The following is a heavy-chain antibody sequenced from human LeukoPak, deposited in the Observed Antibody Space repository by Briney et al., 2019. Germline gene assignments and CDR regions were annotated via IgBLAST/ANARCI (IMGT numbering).Heavy chain of an antibody. CDR1: GFTFSSHW. CDR2: INSDGSTT. CDR3: AREYMWRRSDYYYGMDV. D-gene: IGHD2-21*01. J-gene: IGHJ6*02. V-gene: IGHV3-74*01. Sequence: GGSLRLSCAASGFTFSSHWMHWVRQAPGKGLVWVSLINSDGSTTNYADSVKGRFTISRDNSKNTLYLQMNSLRAEDTAVYYCAREYMWRRSDYYYGMDVWGQGTTVTVSS.